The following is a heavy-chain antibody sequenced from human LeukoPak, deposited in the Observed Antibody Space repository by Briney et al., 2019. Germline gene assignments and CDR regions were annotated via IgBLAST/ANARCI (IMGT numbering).Heavy chain of an antibody. CDR3: ARDWTVAVAGTDY. Sequence: PGGSLRLSCTASGFIFRNYEMKWVRQAPGKGLEWVSHISSSGNTISYAASVKGRFSISRDNAKNSLYLQMSSLRVEDTAVYYCARDWTVAVAGTDYWGQGTLVTVSS. CDR1: GFIFRNYE. J-gene: IGHJ4*02. V-gene: IGHV3-48*03. D-gene: IGHD6-19*01. CDR2: ISSSGNTI.